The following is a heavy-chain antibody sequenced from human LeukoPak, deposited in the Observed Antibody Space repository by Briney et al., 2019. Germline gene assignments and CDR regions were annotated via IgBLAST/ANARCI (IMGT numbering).Heavy chain of an antibody. CDR3: VAYYYGSGSKY. V-gene: IGHV4-59*08. Sequence: SQTLSLTCTVAGGSISSSYWGWIRQPPGRGLEWIGYIYYSGSTNYNPSLKSRVTISVDTSKNQFSLKLSSVTAADTAVYYCVAYYYGSGSKYWGQGTLVTVSS. J-gene: IGHJ4*02. CDR1: GGSISSSY. CDR2: IYYSGST. D-gene: IGHD3-10*01.